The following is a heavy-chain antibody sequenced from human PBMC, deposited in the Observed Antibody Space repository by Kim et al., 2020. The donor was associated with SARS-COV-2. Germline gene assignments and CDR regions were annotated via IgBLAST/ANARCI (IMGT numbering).Heavy chain of an antibody. Sequence: ASVKVSCKASGYTFTSYGISWVRQAPGQGLEWMGWISAYNGNTNYAQKLQGRVTMTTDTSTSTAYMELRSLRSDDTAVYYCARDFGSYGWAVTATYYYYYYGMDVWGQGTTVTVSS. J-gene: IGHJ6*02. CDR3: ARDFGSYGWAVTATYYYYYYGMDV. D-gene: IGHD2-21*02. V-gene: IGHV1-18*01. CDR1: GYTFTSYG. CDR2: ISAYNGNT.